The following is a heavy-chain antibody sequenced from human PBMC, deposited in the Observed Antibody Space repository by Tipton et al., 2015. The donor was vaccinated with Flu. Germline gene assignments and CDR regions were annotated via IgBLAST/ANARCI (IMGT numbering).Heavy chain of an antibody. CDR1: GGSFSGYY. V-gene: IGHV4-34*01. CDR3: ARRLRRWLQLPYYFDY. Sequence: TLSLTCAVYGGSFSGYYWSWIRQPPGKGLEWIGEINHSGSTNYNPSLKSPVTISVDTSKNQFSLKLSSVTAADTAVYYCARRLRRWLQLPYYFDYWGQGTLVTVSS. J-gene: IGHJ4*02. D-gene: IGHD5-24*01. CDR2: INHSGST.